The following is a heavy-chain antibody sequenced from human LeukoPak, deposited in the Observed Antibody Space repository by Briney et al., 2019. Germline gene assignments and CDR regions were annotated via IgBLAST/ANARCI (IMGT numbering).Heavy chain of an antibody. CDR1: GGSISSSSYY. J-gene: IGHJ6*04. Sequence: SGTPSLTCTVSGGSISSSSYYWGWIRQPPGKGLEWIGSIYYSGSNYYNPSLKSRVTISVDTSKHQFSLKLSSVTAADTAVYYCAHTDRLDVWGKGTTVTVSS. V-gene: IGHV4-39*07. CDR2: IYYSGSN. CDR3: AHTDRLDV.